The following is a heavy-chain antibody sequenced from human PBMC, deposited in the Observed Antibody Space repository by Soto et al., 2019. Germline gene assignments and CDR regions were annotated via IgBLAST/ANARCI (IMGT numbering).Heavy chain of an antibody. D-gene: IGHD5-12*01. CDR3: VRDSPTNLEDADTVASWFDP. V-gene: IGHV3-74*01. Sequence: EVQLVESGGGLVQPGGSLRLSCAASGFNFNFFWMHWVRQAPGKGLVWVSRINGDGSTTDYSDSVKGRFTISRDKAKNTLFLQMDSLRVEDTAVYYCVRDSPTNLEDADTVASWFDPWGQGTLVTVSS. J-gene: IGHJ5*02. CDR1: GFNFNFFW. CDR2: INGDGSTT.